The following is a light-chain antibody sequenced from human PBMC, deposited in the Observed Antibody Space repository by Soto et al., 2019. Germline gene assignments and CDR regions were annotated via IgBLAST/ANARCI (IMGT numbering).Light chain of an antibody. V-gene: IGKV3-15*01. CDR1: QSVRSTY. CDR3: QQHGDWPLT. CDR2: GVS. J-gene: IGKJ4*01. Sequence: EIVMTQSPVTLSVSPGERATLSCRASQSVRSTYLAWYQQKPGQAPRLLIFGVSNRAAGIPARFSGSGSGTEFTLTISSLQSADFAVYYCQQHGDWPLTFGGGTKVEIK.